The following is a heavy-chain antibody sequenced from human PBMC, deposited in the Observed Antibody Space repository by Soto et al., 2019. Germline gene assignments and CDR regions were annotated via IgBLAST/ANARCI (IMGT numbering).Heavy chain of an antibody. J-gene: IGHJ5*02. CDR3: ARSVFP. D-gene: IGHD3-3*01. CDR2: IYYIGST. CDR1: GGSSSSGGCY. Sequence: SETLSLTCTVSGGSSSSGGCYWNCIRQHPGKGLEWIGYIYYIGSTYYNPSLKSRVTISLDTSKNQFSLKLSSVTAADTAVYYCARSVFPWGQGTLVTVSS. V-gene: IGHV4-31*03.